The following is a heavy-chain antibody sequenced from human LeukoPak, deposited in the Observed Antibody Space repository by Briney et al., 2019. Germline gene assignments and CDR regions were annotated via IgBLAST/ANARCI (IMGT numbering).Heavy chain of an antibody. CDR2: INPNSGGT. Sequence: ASVKVSCKASGYTFTSYYMHWVRQAPGQGVEWMGWINPNSGGTNYAQKFQGRVTMTRDTSISTAYMELSRLGSDDTAVYYCARRGAVPVEYLQYWGQGTLVTVSS. D-gene: IGHD6-19*01. CDR3: ARRGAVPVEYLQY. J-gene: IGHJ1*01. CDR1: GYTFTSYY. V-gene: IGHV1-2*02.